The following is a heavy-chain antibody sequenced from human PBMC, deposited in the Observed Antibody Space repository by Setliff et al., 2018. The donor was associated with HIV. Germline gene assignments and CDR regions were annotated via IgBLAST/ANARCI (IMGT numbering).Heavy chain of an antibody. D-gene: IGHD2-2*01. CDR1: GGSISSGSYY. V-gene: IGHV4-61*09. J-gene: IGHJ4*02. Sequence: SETLSLTCTVSGGSISSGSYYWSWIRQPAGKGLEWIGHIYTSGNTNHNPSLKSRVTISVATSRSQFSLKLSSVTAADTAVYYCARGLSSQTYWGTRPLGLDYWGQGTLVTVSS. CDR3: ARGLSSQTYWGTRPLGLDY. CDR2: IYTSGNT.